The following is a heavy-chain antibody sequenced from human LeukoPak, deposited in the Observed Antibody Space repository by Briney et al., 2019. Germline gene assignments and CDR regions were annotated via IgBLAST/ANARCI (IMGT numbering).Heavy chain of an antibody. CDR3: ARWGYSSGWPGGFDP. CDR2: IKQDGSEK. D-gene: IGHD6-19*01. CDR1: GFTFSSYW. V-gene: IGHV3-7*01. Sequence: GGSLRLSCAASGFTFSSYWMSWVRQAPGKGLEWVANIKQDGSEKYYVDSVKGRFTISRDNAKNSLYLQMNSLRAEDTAVYYCARWGYSSGWPGGFDPWGQGTLVTVSS. J-gene: IGHJ5*02.